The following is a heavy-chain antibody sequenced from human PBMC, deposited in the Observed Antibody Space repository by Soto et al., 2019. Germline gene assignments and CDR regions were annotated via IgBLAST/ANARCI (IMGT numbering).Heavy chain of an antibody. CDR3: ARDPPGNSGYDFGAFDI. J-gene: IGHJ3*02. Sequence: ASVKVSCKASGGTFSSYTLSWVRQAPGQGLEWMGRIIPILGIANYAQKFQGRVTITADKSTSTAYMELSSLRSEDTAVYYCARDPPGNSGYDFGAFDIWGQGTMVTVSS. CDR2: IIPILGIA. V-gene: IGHV1-69*04. D-gene: IGHD5-12*01. CDR1: GGTFSSYT.